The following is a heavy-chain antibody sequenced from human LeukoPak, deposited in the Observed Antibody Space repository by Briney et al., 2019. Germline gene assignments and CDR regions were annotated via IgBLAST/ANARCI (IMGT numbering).Heavy chain of an antibody. Sequence: ASVKVSCKTSGHTFTTYRINWVRQATGQGLEWLGWMNPYNGDRGYAQKFQGRLSITSDTSISTAYMELSSLKSDDTAVYFCARTTSLTASGYDCWGQGTLVTVSS. J-gene: IGHJ4*02. D-gene: IGHD4-17*01. V-gene: IGHV1-8*03. CDR2: MNPYNGDR. CDR1: GHTFTTYR. CDR3: ARTTSLTASGYDC.